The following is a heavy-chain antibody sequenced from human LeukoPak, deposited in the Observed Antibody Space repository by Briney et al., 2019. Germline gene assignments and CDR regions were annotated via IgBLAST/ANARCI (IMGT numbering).Heavy chain of an antibody. CDR2: IYYGGST. V-gene: IGHV4-59*08. CDR3: ARHQSDYGDPSFGY. Sequence: SETLSLTCTVSGGSISSYYWSWIRQPPGKGLEWIACIYYGGSTKYNPSLKSRVTISVDTSKNQLYLNLSSVTAADTAVYFCARHQSDYGDPSFGYWGQGTLVTVSS. CDR1: GGSISSYY. D-gene: IGHD4-17*01. J-gene: IGHJ4*02.